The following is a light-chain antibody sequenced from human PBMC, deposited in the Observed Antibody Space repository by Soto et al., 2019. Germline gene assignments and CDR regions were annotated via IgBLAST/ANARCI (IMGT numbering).Light chain of an antibody. Sequence: DIQMTQSPSSLSASVGDRVTITCRASQSISSYLNWYRQKPGKAPKLLIYAASSLQSGVPSRFSGSGSGTDFTLTISSLQPEDFATYYCQQSYSTPGTFGQGTKVDI. CDR2: AAS. CDR3: QQSYSTPGT. CDR1: QSISSY. J-gene: IGKJ1*01. V-gene: IGKV1-39*01.